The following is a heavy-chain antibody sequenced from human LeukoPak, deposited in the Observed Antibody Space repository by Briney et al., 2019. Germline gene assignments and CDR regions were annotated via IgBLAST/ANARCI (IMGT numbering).Heavy chain of an antibody. CDR3: ARGVYIAAAQYGY. V-gene: IGHV4-59*01. CDR2: IYYSGTT. CDR1: GGSISSYY. D-gene: IGHD6-13*01. Sequence: SETLSLTCTVSGGSISSYYWSWIRQPPGKGLEWIGYIYYSGTTNYNPSLKSRVTISVDTSKNPFSLKLSSATAADTAVYYCARGVYIAAAQYGYWGQGNLVTVSS. J-gene: IGHJ4*02.